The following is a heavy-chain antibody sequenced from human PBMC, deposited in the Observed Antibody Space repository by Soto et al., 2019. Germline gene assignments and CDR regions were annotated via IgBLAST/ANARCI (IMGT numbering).Heavy chain of an antibody. CDR2: ISAYNGNT. D-gene: IGHD3-10*01. CDR1: GYTFTSYG. V-gene: IGHV1-18*01. Sequence: GASVKVSCKASGYTFTSYGISWVRQAPGQGLEWMGWISAYNGNTNYAQKLQGRVTMTTDTSTSTAYMALRSLRSDDTAVYYCARVTEYRYYYGSGSGAFDIWGQGTMVTVSS. CDR3: ARVTEYRYYYGSGSGAFDI. J-gene: IGHJ3*02.